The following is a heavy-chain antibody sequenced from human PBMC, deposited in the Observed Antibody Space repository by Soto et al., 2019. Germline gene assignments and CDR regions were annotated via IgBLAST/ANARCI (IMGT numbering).Heavy chain of an antibody. CDR2: ISGSGGST. J-gene: IGHJ2*01. D-gene: IGHD3-3*01. CDR1: GFTFSSYA. CDR3: AKDHPPRGGNYWYFDL. Sequence: EVQLLESGGGLVQPGGSLRLSCAASGFTFSSYAMSWVRQAQGKRLEWVSAISGSGGSTYYADSVKGRCTISRDNAKNTLYLQRNSLRDEDTAVYYCAKDHPPRGGNYWYFDLWGRGTLVTVSS. V-gene: IGHV3-23*01.